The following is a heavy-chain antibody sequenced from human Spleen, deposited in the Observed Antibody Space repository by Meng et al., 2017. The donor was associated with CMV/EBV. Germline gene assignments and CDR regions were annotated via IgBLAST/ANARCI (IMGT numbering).Heavy chain of an antibody. CDR2: IKFDGGDK. CDR3: VTSIVVVIAAGDY. Sequence: GGSLRLSCAASTFTFSNSWMLWVCQAPEKGLEWVADIKFDGGDKYYVDSVKGRLTISRDKAKNSLYLQVNILRTEDMTVYYCVTSIVVVIAAGDYWRQGTLVTVSS. V-gene: IGHV3-52*01. D-gene: IGHD2-15*01. J-gene: IGHJ4*02. CDR1: TFTFSNSW.